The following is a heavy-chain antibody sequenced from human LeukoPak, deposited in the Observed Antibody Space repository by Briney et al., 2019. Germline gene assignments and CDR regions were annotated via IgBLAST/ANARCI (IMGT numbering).Heavy chain of an antibody. CDR3: ARESADYVWGSFSDY. V-gene: IGHV4-59*12. CDR2: INDNGHS. CDR1: GGSMKDYY. J-gene: IGHJ4*02. Sequence: SETLSLTCSVSGGSMKDYYWSWIRQPPGKGLEWIAYINDNGHSGYSPALESRVTISVDTSKNHFSLRLRSVTAADTAVYFCARESADYVWGSFSDYWGQGILVTVSS. D-gene: IGHD3-16*01.